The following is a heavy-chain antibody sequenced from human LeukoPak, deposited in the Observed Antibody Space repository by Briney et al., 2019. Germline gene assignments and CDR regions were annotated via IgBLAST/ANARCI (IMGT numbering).Heavy chain of an antibody. J-gene: IGHJ5*02. V-gene: IGHV4-4*07. CDR3: ARDPYGGGGWFDP. CDR2: IYTSGST. Sequence: PSETLSLTCTVSGDSISSYYWSRIRQPAGKGLEWIGRIYTSGSTNYNPSLKSRVTISKDNSKNQFSLKLTSVTAADTAVYYCARDPYGGGGWFDPWGQGTLVTVSS. CDR1: GDSISSYY. D-gene: IGHD4-23*01.